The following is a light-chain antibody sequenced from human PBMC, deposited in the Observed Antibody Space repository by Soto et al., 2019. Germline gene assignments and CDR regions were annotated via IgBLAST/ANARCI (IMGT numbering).Light chain of an antibody. CDR3: QQYNSYPWT. CDR1: QSISSW. V-gene: IGKV1-5*01. J-gene: IGKJ1*01. Sequence: DIQMTQSPSTLSASVGDRVIITCRASQSISSWLAWYQQKPGKAPKLLIYDASSLESGVPSRFSGSGSGTEFTLTISRLQPDEYATYYCQQYNSYPWTFGQGTKV. CDR2: DAS.